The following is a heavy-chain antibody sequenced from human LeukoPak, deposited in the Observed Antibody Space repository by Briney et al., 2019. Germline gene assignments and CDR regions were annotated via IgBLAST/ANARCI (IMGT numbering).Heavy chain of an antibody. V-gene: IGHV1-18*01. CDR3: ARDSTYVWGSYNANPTGDY. Sequence: ASVKVSCKASGYTFTNYGISWVRQAPGQGLEWMGWISGYNGYTNYAQKFQGRVTMTRDMSTSTVYMELSSLRSEDTAVYYCARDSTYVWGSYNANPTGDYWGQGTLVTVSS. J-gene: IGHJ4*02. CDR2: ISGYNGYT. CDR1: GYTFTNYG. D-gene: IGHD3-16*01.